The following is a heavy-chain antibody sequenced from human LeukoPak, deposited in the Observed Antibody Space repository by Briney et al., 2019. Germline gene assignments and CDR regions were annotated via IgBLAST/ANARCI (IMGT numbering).Heavy chain of an antibody. V-gene: IGHV3-11*01. D-gene: IGHD6-13*01. J-gene: IGHJ4*02. Sequence: GGSLRLSCAASGFTFSDYYMSWIRQAPGKGLEWVSYISSSGSTIYYADSVKGRFTISRDNAKNSLYLQMNSLRAEDTAIYYCAKDNTGYSSSWFLYWGQGTLVTVSS. CDR2: ISSSGSTI. CDR3: AKDNTGYSSSWFLY. CDR1: GFTFSDYY.